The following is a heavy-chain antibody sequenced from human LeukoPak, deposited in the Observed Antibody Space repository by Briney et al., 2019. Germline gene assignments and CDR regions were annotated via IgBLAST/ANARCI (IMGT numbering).Heavy chain of an antibody. CDR1: GFTFSTYG. CDR2: IRYDESNK. V-gene: IGHV3-30*02. CDR3: AKDPQGSGSYKFDPGYYFDY. J-gene: IGHJ4*02. D-gene: IGHD3-10*01. Sequence: PGGSLRLSCAASGFTFSTYGMNWVRQAPGKGLEWVAFIRYDESNKSYADSVKGRFTISRDNSKNTLYLQMNSLRAEDTAVYYCAKDPQGSGSYKFDPGYYFDYWGQGTLVTVSS.